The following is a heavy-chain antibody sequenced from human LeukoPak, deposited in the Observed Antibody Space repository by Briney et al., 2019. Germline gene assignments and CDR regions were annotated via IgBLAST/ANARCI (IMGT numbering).Heavy chain of an antibody. CDR3: ARDRSIAAAGKNWFDP. D-gene: IGHD6-13*01. J-gene: IGHJ5*02. Sequence: GRTLRLSCAASGFTFSSYAMHWVRQAPGKGLEWVAVISYDGSNKYYADSVKGRFTISRDNSKNTLYLQMNSLRAEDTAVYYCARDRSIAAAGKNWFDPWGQGTLVTVSS. V-gene: IGHV3-30*01. CDR2: ISYDGSNK. CDR1: GFTFSSYA.